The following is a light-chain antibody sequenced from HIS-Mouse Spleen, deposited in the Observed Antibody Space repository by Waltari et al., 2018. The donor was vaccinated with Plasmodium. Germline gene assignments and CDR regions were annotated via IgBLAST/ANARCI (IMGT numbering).Light chain of an antibody. V-gene: IGLV1-51*01. J-gene: IGLJ2*01. CDR1: SSNIGNNY. CDR2: ENN. CDR3: GTWDSSLSAGVV. Sequence: QSVLTQPPSVSAAPGQKVTISCSGSSSNIGNNYVSWYQQLPGTAPKLLIYENNNPPSGSPDRSPGSKSGTSATLGITGLQTGDEADYYCGTWDSSLSAGVVFGGGTKLTVL.